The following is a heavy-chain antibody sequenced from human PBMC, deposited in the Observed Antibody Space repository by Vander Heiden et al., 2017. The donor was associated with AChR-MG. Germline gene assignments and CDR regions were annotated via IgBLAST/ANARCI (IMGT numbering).Heavy chain of an antibody. J-gene: IGHJ4*02. Sequence: QVQLVQSGAEVTKPGAPVRVSCKASGYPFGDDYLHWVRQAPGQGLEWMGWIIPNSGGTNYAQKCQGRITLTRNTSIGTAYMELSGLRSDDTAVYYCARHNYGYRDPMEFWGQGTLVTVSS. D-gene: IGHD5-18*01. CDR2: IIPNSGGT. CDR1: GYPFGDDY. CDR3: ARHNYGYRDPMEF. V-gene: IGHV1-2*02.